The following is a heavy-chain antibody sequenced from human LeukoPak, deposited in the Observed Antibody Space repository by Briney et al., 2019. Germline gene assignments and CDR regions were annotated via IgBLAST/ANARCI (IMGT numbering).Heavy chain of an antibody. Sequence: KTSQTLSLTRAISGDSVSSNSAAWNWIRQSPSRGLEWLGRTYYRSKWYNDYAISVRSRITINPDTSKNQFSLQLNSVTPEDTAVYYCARDWGTLTDGFDIWGQGTMVIVSS. V-gene: IGHV6-1*01. J-gene: IGHJ3*02. CDR3: ARDWGTLTDGFDI. D-gene: IGHD3-16*01. CDR1: GDSVSSNSAA. CDR2: TYYRSKWYN.